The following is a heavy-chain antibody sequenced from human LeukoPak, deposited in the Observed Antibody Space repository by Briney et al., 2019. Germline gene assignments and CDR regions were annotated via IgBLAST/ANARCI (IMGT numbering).Heavy chain of an antibody. CDR3: AKGHFGAGHY. D-gene: IGHD3-3*01. V-gene: IGHV3-43*02. CDR1: GFTFDDFT. J-gene: IGHJ4*02. Sequence: PGGSLRLSCAASGFTFDDFTMHWFRQPPGRGLQWVSPITGDGGTTSYADSVKGRFTISRDNSKNSLYLHMNSLRNEDTALYYCAKGHFGAGHYWGQGTLVTVSS. CDR2: ITGDGGTT.